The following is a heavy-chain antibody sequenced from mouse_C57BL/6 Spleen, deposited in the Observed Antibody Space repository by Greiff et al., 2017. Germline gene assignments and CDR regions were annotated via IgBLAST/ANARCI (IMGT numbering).Heavy chain of an antibody. D-gene: IGHD1-1*01. V-gene: IGHV2-9*01. CDR2: IWGGGST. CDR1: GFSLTSYG. Sequence: VQVVESGPGLVAPSQSLSITCTVSGFSLTSYGVDWVRQPPGKGLEWLGVIWGGGSTNYNSYLMSRLSISKANSKSQVFLKMNSLQTADTAMYYCAKRGYYGSSYVGWYFDVWGTGTTVTVSS. J-gene: IGHJ1*03. CDR3: AKRGYYGSSYVGWYFDV.